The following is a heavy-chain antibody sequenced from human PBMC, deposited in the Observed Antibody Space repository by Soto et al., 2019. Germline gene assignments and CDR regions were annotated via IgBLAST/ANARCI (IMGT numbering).Heavy chain of an antibody. CDR3: AREAVVPAASDAFDI. Sequence: EVQLVESGGGLVQPGGSLRLSCAASGFTVSSNYMSWVRQAPGKGLEWVSVMYSGGSTYYADSVKGRFTISRDNSKNTLYLQMNSLRAEDTAVYYSAREAVVPAASDAFDIWGQGTMVTVSS. V-gene: IGHV3-66*01. J-gene: IGHJ3*02. D-gene: IGHD2-2*01. CDR2: MYSGGST. CDR1: GFTVSSNY.